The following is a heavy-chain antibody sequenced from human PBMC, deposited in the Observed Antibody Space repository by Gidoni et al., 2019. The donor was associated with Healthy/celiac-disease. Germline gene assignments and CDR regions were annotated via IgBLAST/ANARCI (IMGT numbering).Heavy chain of an antibody. Sequence: QVQLQASGPGLVKPSQTLSLTCTVSGGSISSGSYYWSWIRQPAGKGLEWIGRIYTSGSTNYNPSLKSRVTISVDTSKNQFSLKLSSVTAADTAVYYCAREGIAAAGSLDWFDPWGQGTLVTVSS. CDR2: IYTSGST. CDR3: AREGIAAAGSLDWFDP. V-gene: IGHV4-61*02. CDR1: GGSISSGSYY. D-gene: IGHD6-13*01. J-gene: IGHJ5*02.